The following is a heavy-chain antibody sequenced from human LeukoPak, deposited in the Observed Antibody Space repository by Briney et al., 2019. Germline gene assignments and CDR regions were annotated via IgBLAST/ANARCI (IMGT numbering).Heavy chain of an antibody. CDR1: GYTFTSYG. J-gene: IGHJ4*02. V-gene: IGHV1-18*01. D-gene: IGHD3-16*02. Sequence: ASVKVSCKASGYTFTSYGISWVRQAPGQGLEWMGWISAYNGNTNYAQKLQGRVTMTTDTSTSTAYMELRSLRSDDTAVYYCARHYLGYDYVWGSYPSDTEYFDYWGQGTLVTVSS. CDR3: ARHYLGYDYVWGSYPSDTEYFDY. CDR2: ISAYNGNT.